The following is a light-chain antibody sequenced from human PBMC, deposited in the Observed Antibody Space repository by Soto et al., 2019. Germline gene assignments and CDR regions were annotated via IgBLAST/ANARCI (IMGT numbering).Light chain of an antibody. CDR1: QSVLYSSNNKNY. V-gene: IGKV4-1*01. CDR3: QQHYTTPIT. J-gene: IGKJ4*01. Sequence: DIVMTQSPDSLAVCLGERATITCKSSQSVLYSSNNKNYLDWYQQKPGQPPKLLIYWASTRESGVPDRFSGSGSGTDFTLTISSLQAEDVAVYYCQQHYTTPITFGGGTKVDIK. CDR2: WAS.